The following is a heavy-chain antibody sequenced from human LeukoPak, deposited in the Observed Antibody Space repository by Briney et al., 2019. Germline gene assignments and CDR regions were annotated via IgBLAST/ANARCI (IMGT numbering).Heavy chain of an antibody. Sequence: SETLSLTCTVSGGSVSSGSYYWSWVRQPPGKGLEWLGYIYYSGSTNYNPSLKSRVTISVDTSKNQFSLKLSSVAAADTAVYYCAREQMATTLFDYWGQGTLVTVSS. CDR1: GGSVSSGSYY. J-gene: IGHJ4*02. CDR3: AREQMATTLFDY. D-gene: IGHD5-24*01. CDR2: IYYSGST. V-gene: IGHV4-61*01.